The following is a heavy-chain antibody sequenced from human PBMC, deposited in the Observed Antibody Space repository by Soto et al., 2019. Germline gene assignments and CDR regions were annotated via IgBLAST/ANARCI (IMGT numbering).Heavy chain of an antibody. CDR2: INAGNGNT. Sequence: GASVKVSCKASGYTFTSYAMHWVRQAPGQRLEWMGWINAGNGNTKYSQKFQGRVTITRDTSASTAYMELSRLTSDDTAFYYCASARGSSGSYESFDYWGQGTLVTVSS. CDR3: ASARGSSGSYESFDY. J-gene: IGHJ4*02. CDR1: GYTFTSYA. V-gene: IGHV1-3*01. D-gene: IGHD3-10*01.